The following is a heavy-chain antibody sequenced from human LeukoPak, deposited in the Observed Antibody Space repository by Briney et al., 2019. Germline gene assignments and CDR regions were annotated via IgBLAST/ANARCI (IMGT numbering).Heavy chain of an antibody. CDR3: ARDGSMMGAGAGTSWWFDP. J-gene: IGHJ5*02. D-gene: IGHD6-13*01. CDR1: GYTVSSDY. V-gene: IGHV3-53*01. Sequence: GGSLRLSCAASGYTVSSDYMSWVRQAPGKGLEWISVVYSGGSPYFADSVKGRFTISRDDSKNTLYLQMNSLRAEDTAVYYCARDGSMMGAGAGTSWWFDPWGQGTLVTVSS. CDR2: VYSGGSP.